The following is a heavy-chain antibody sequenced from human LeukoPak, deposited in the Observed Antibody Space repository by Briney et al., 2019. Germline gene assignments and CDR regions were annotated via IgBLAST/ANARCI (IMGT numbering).Heavy chain of an antibody. V-gene: IGHV4-4*07. CDR2: IYTSGGT. Sequence: SETLSLTCTVSGGSISSYYWSWIRQPAGKGLEWIGRIYTSGGTNYNPSLKSRVTMSVDTSKNQFSLKLSSVTAADTAVYYCARGRWGGGSGYYYYYYGMDVWGQGTTVTVSS. CDR1: GGSISSYY. D-gene: IGHD2-15*01. J-gene: IGHJ6*02. CDR3: ARGRWGGGSGYYYYYYGMDV.